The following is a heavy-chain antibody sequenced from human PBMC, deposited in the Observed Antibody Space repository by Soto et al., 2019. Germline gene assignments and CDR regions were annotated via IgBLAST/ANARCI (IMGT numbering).Heavy chain of an antibody. CDR2: ISYSGSP. J-gene: IGHJ1*01. Sequence: PSETLSLTCTVSGGSVSRDYQWIWIRQPPGKGLEWIGHISYSGSPYYHPSLRSRLSISVDTSKNQFSLKVKSVTAADTAVYYCARAWDFWGQGTLVTVSS. CDR3: ARAWDF. CDR1: GGSVSRDYQ. V-gene: IGHV4-30-4*01. D-gene: IGHD1-26*01.